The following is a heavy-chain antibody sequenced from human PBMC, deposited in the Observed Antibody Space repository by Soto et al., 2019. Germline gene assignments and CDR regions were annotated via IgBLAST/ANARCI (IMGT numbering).Heavy chain of an antibody. V-gene: IGHV3-23*01. CDR3: AKDPWNNWSGLFDP. Sequence: GGSLRLSCVTSGFTFDDYAITWLRQAPGKGLEWVCSISSSGSDTRCAGSVKGRFTISRDSSQSTVYLQMNSLRDEDTAVYYCAKDPWNNWSGLFDPWGQGTLVTVSS. J-gene: IGHJ5*02. CDR1: GFTFDDYA. CDR2: ISSSGSDT. D-gene: IGHD1-1*01.